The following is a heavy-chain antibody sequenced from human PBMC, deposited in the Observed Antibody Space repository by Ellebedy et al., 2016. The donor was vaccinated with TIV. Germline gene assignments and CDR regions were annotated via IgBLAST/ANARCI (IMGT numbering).Heavy chain of an antibody. CDR1: GFTFRSYG. Sequence: GESLKISCAASGFTFRSYGMHWVRQDPGRGLEWLAVISYDGSDKSYGDSVKGRFTISRDNSKNTRYLQMNSLRVEDTAVYYCAKYSGSYYKFDHWGQGTLVTVSS. J-gene: IGHJ4*02. V-gene: IGHV3-30*18. CDR2: ISYDGSDK. CDR3: AKYSGSYYKFDH. D-gene: IGHD1-26*01.